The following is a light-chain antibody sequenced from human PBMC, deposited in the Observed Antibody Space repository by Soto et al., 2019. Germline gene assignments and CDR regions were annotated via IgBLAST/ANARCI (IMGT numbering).Light chain of an antibody. CDR2: GAS. J-gene: IGKJ1*01. CDR1: RGVSANY. CDR3: QQYGSSPRT. Sequence: EIVMTQSPAVLSVSPGEGATLSCRASRGVSANYLAWYQQKPGQAPTLLIYGASIRAAGIPDRFSGSGSGTDFTLTIRRLEPEDFAVYYCQQYGSSPRTFGQGTKVEIK. V-gene: IGKV3-20*01.